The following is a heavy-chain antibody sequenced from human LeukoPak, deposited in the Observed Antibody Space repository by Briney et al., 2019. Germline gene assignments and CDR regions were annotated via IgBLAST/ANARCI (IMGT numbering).Heavy chain of an antibody. V-gene: IGHV3-30*03. Sequence: PGRSLRLSCAPSGFTFSRHGMHWVRQAPGKGLEWVAIISNDGSREYYAHSVEGRFTISRDNSKNTLYLQMDSLRAEDTAVYYCARDRAWNYFDYWGQGTLVTVSS. CDR3: ARDRAWNYFDY. J-gene: IGHJ4*02. CDR1: GFTFSRHG. CDR2: ISNDGSRE. D-gene: IGHD3-3*01.